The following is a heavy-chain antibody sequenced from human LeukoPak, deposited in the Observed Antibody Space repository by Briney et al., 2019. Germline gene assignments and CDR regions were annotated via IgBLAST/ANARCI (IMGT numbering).Heavy chain of an antibody. Sequence: ASVKVSCKASGYTFTGYYMHWVRQAPGQGLEWMGRINPNSGGTNYAQKFQGRVTMTRDTSISTAYMELSRLRSDDTAVYYCARDLSPRRYSSGWYTLVYWGQGTLSPSPQ. CDR3: ARDLSPRRYSSGWYTLVY. CDR1: GYTFTGYY. J-gene: IGHJ4*02. D-gene: IGHD6-19*01. CDR2: INPNSGGT. V-gene: IGHV1-2*06.